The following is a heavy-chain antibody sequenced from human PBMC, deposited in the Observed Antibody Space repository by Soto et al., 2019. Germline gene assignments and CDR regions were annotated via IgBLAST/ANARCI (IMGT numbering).Heavy chain of an antibody. J-gene: IGHJ4*02. Sequence: QVQLVQSGAEAKRPGSSVKVSCKASGGTFSSYAISWVRQAPGQGLEWLGGIIPSFGTGNYQQNFQGRLTITADESTSTVYMELSGLTSGDTAVYYCARERGGYTRGDFEFWGQGTLVTVSS. V-gene: IGHV1-69*01. D-gene: IGHD5-12*01. CDR2: IIPSFGTG. CDR3: ARERGGYTRGDFEF. CDR1: GGTFSSYA.